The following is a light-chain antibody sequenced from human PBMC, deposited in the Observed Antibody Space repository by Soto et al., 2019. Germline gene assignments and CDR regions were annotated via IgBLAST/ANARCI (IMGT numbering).Light chain of an antibody. Sequence: EIVLTQSPGTLSLSPGERATLSCRASQSVSSCYLAWYQQKPGQAPRLIMYDASSRATGIPDRFSGSGSGTDFTLTISRLEPEDFAVYYCQQYDNSPGTFGQGTKLEIK. V-gene: IGKV3-20*01. CDR3: QQYDNSPGT. J-gene: IGKJ2*01. CDR1: QSVSSCY. CDR2: DAS.